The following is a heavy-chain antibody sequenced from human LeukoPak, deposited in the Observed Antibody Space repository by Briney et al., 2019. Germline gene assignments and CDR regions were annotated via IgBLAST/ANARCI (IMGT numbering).Heavy chain of an antibody. CDR2: INHNGST. J-gene: IGHJ3*02. D-gene: IGHD3-3*01. V-gene: IGHV4-34*01. CDR3: ARLWNGARDAFDI. CDR1: GGSFSGYY. Sequence: SETLSLTCAVYGGSFSGYYWSWIRQPPGKGLEWIGEINHNGSTNYNPSLKSRVTISVDTSKNQFSLKLSSVTAADTAVYYCARLWNGARDAFDIWGQGTMVTVSS.